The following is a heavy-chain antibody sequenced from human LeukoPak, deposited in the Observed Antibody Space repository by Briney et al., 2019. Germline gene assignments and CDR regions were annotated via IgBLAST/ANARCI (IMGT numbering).Heavy chain of an antibody. CDR2: IKQDGSEK. J-gene: IGHJ4*02. CDR3: AREYYGSGSCDY. V-gene: IGHV3-7*01. Sequence: GSLRLSCAASGFTFSSYAMHWVRQAPGKGLEWVANIKQDGSEKYYVDSVKGRFTISRDNAKNSLYLQMNSLRAEDTAVYYCAREYYGSGSCDYWGQGTLVTVSS. D-gene: IGHD3-10*01. CDR1: GFTFSSYA.